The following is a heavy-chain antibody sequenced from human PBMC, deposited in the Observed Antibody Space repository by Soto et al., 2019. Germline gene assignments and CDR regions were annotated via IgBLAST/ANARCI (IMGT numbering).Heavy chain of an antibody. CDR2: IRSKANNYAT. CDR3: TCMEGSGTYYYPAY. Sequence: GGSLRLSCAASGLTFSGSAMHWVRQASGKGLEWVGRIRSKANNYATAYAASVRGRFTISRDDSNNTAYLQMNSLKPDDTAVYFCTCMEGSGTYYYPAYWGRGTLVTVSS. D-gene: IGHD3-10*01. J-gene: IGHJ4*02. CDR1: GLTFSGSA. V-gene: IGHV3-73*01.